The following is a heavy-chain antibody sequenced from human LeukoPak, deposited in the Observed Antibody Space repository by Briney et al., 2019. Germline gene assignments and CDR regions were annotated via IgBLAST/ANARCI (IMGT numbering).Heavy chain of an antibody. CDR2: TNHSGST. CDR1: GITFSNYA. Sequence: GSLRLSCVASGITFSNYAVSWVRQAPEKGLEWIGETNHSGSTNYNPSLKSRVTISVDTSKNQFSLKLSSVTAADTAVYYCAGRIIQAAAANYFDYWGQGTLVTVSS. D-gene: IGHD6-13*01. V-gene: IGHV4-34*08. J-gene: IGHJ4*02. CDR3: AGRIIQAAAANYFDY.